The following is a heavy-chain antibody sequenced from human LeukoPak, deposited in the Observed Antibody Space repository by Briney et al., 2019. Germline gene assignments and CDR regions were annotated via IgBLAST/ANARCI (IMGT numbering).Heavy chain of an antibody. J-gene: IGHJ6*03. V-gene: IGHV3-23*01. Sequence: PGGSLRLSCAASGFTFSSYTMSWVRQAPGKGLEWVSAISGSGGSTYYADSVKGRFTISRDNSKNTLYLQMNSLRAEDTAVYYCAKDGGPIFGVVIINYYYYMDVWGKGTTVTVSS. CDR2: ISGSGGST. D-gene: IGHD3-3*01. CDR3: AKDGGPIFGVVIINYYYYMDV. CDR1: GFTFSSYT.